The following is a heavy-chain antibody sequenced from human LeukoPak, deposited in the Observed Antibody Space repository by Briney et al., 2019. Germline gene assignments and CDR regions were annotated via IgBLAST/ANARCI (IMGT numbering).Heavy chain of an antibody. Sequence: SETLSLTCTVSGGSISSYYWSWIRQPAGKGLEWIGRIYTSGNTNYNPSLKSRVTISVDTSKNQFSLKLSSVTAADTAVYYCARESRGMVYGRPTCFDPWGQGTQVTVPS. V-gene: IGHV4-4*07. CDR1: GGSISSYY. D-gene: IGHD2-8*01. CDR2: IYTSGNT. J-gene: IGHJ5*02. CDR3: ARESRGMVYGRPTCFDP.